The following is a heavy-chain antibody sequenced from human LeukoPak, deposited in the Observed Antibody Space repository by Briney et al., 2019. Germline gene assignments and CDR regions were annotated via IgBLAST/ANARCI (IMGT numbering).Heavy chain of an antibody. CDR2: ISYDGRNE. CDR1: GFTFSSFG. CDR3: AKDRHTVTTFDY. J-gene: IGHJ4*02. Sequence: PGRSLRLSCAASGFTFSSFGMHWVRQAPGKGLEWVAVISYDGRNEYYADSVKGRFTISRDNSKNTVYLQMNSLRPEDTAVYYGAKDRHTVTTFDYWGQGTLVTVSS. D-gene: IGHD4-11*01. V-gene: IGHV3-30*18.